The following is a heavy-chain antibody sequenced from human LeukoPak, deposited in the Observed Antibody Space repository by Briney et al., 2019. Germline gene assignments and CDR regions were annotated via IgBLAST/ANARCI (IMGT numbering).Heavy chain of an antibody. CDR1: GFTLSGNW. V-gene: IGHV3-23*01. D-gene: IGHD6-13*01. Sequence: GGSLRLSCAASGFTLSGNWMHWVRQAPGKGLEWVSAISDSGGNTYYADSVKGRFTISRDNSKNTLYLQMNSLRAEDTAVYYCAKAGQAAAAAGAFDYWGQGTLVTVSS. J-gene: IGHJ4*02. CDR2: ISDSGGNT. CDR3: AKAGQAAAAAGAFDY.